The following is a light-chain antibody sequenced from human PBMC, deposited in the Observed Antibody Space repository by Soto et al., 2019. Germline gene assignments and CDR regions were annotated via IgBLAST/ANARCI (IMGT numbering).Light chain of an antibody. CDR2: GVS. CDR1: QSVGSTY. CDR3: HQYGTSPLT. V-gene: IGKV3-20*01. J-gene: IGKJ3*01. Sequence: EIVLTQSPGTLSLSPGERATLSCRASQSVGSTYLAWYQQKPGQAPKLLIYGVSSRATGLPDRFSGSGSGTDFTLTISRLEPEDFAVYYCHQYGTSPLTFGPGTKVDI.